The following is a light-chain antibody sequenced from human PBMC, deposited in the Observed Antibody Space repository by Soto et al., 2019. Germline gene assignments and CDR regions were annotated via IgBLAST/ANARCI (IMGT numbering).Light chain of an antibody. CDR3: QQRSNWRGT. CDR2: DAS. V-gene: IGKV3-11*01. J-gene: IGKJ4*01. Sequence: EIVLTQSPATLSFSPGERATLSCRASQGISKYLAWYQQRPGQAPRLLIYDASTRATGIPARFSGSWSGTDFTLTISSLEPEDFAVYYCQQRSNWRGTFGGGTKVEI. CDR1: QGISKY.